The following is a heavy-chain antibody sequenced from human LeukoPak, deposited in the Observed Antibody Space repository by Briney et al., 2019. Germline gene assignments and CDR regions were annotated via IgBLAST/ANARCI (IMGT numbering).Heavy chain of an antibody. V-gene: IGHV4-31*03. Sequence: KPSQTLSLTCTVSGGSISGGGYYWSWIRQHPGKGLEWIGYIYYSGSTYYNPSLKSRVTISVDTSKNQFSLKLSSVTAADTAVYYCARENGDYVRGPYGMDVWGQGTTVTVSS. CDR3: ARENGDYVRGPYGMDV. J-gene: IGHJ6*02. D-gene: IGHD4-17*01. CDR2: IYYSGST. CDR1: GGSISGGGYY.